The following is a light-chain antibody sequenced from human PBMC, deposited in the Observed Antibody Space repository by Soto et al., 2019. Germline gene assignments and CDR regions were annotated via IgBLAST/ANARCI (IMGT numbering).Light chain of an antibody. Sequence: QSALTQPAAVSGSTGQSLTISCTGTSSDVGYYNLVSWYQQHPGKAPKLIIYEVNKRPSGFSNRFSGSKSGNTASLTISGLQAEDEADYYCCSYAGSTTHYVFGTGTKLTVL. V-gene: IGLV2-23*02. CDR1: SSDVGYYNL. J-gene: IGLJ1*01. CDR3: CSYAGSTTHYV. CDR2: EVN.